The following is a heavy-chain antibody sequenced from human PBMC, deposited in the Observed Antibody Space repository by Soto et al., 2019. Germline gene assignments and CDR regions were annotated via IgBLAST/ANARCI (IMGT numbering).Heavy chain of an antibody. CDR1: GGSFSGYY. V-gene: IGHV4-34*01. J-gene: IGHJ5*02. D-gene: IGHD6-19*01. CDR2: INHSGST. CDR3: ARGQARIAVAGTFWFDP. Sequence: PSETLSLTCAVYGGSFSGYYWSWIRQPPGKGLEWIGEINHSGSTNYNPSLKSRVTISVDTSKNQFSRKLSSVTAADTAVYYCARGQARIAVAGTFWFDPWGQGTLVTVSS.